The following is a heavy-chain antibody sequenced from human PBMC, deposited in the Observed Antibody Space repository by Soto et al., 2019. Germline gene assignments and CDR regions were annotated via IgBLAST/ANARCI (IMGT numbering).Heavy chain of an antibody. CDR3: ARAGVSGYDWRRSAFDI. CDR2: ISSNGGST. D-gene: IGHD5-12*01. CDR1: GFTFSSYA. Sequence: GGSLRLSCAASGFTFSSYAVHWVRQAPGKGLEYVSAISSNGGSTYYANSVKGRFTISRDNSKNTLYLQMGSLRAEDMAVYYCARAGVSGYDWRRSAFDIWGQGTMVTVS. J-gene: IGHJ3*02. V-gene: IGHV3-64*01.